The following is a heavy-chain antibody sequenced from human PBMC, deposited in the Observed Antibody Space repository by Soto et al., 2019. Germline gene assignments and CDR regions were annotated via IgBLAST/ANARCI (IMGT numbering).Heavy chain of an antibody. J-gene: IGHJ4*02. CDR3: ARLSDTTST. Sequence: PGGSLRLSCEASGFIFSSYAMSWVRQAPGKGLEWVSAISGSGGSTYYTDSVKGRFTISRDNSKNTLYLQMNSLRVEDTAVYYCARLSDTTSTWGQGTLVTVSS. CDR2: ISGSGGST. V-gene: IGHV3-23*01. D-gene: IGHD2-2*01. CDR1: GFIFSSYA.